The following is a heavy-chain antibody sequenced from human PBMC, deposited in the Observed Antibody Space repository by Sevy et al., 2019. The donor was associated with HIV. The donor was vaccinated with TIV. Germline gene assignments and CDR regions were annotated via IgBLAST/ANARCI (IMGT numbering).Heavy chain of an antibody. J-gene: IGHJ5*02. Sequence: SETLSLTCTVSGGSINSLYWGWIRQPPGKGLEWIANIYYNGNTNYNPSLKSRVTISLDTSRNQFSLRLSSVTAADTAIYDGAGENAWGRGYAWGQGTLVTVSS. D-gene: IGHD6-25*01. V-gene: IGHV4-59*08. CDR3: AGENAWGRGYA. CDR1: GGSINSLY. CDR2: IYYNGNT.